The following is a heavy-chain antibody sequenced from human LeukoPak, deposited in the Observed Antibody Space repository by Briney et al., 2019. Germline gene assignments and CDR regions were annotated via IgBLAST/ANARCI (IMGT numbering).Heavy chain of an antibody. CDR2: INHSGST. CDR3: VRGPYGASISKWFDP. V-gene: IGHV4-34*01. Sequence: SETLSLTCAVYGGSFSGYYWSWIRQPPGKGLEWIGEINHSGSTNYNPSLKSRVTISVDTSKIQFSLRLSSVTVADTAVYYCVRGPYGASISKWFDPWGQGTQVIVSP. D-gene: IGHD4/OR15-4a*01. J-gene: IGHJ5*02. CDR1: GGSFSGYY.